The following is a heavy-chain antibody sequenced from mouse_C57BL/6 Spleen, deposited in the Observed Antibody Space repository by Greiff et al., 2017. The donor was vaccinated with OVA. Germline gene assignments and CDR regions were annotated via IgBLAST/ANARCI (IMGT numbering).Heavy chain of an antibody. Sequence: ESGPGLVKPSQSLSLTCSVTGYSITSGYYWNWIRQFPGNKLEWMGYISYDGSNNYNPSLKNRISITRDTSKNQFFLKLNSVTTEDTATYYCARDGLGQGFAYWGQGTLVTVSA. D-gene: IGHD4-1*01. CDR2: ISYDGSN. CDR1: GYSITSGYY. CDR3: ARDGLGQGFAY. V-gene: IGHV3-6*01. J-gene: IGHJ3*01.